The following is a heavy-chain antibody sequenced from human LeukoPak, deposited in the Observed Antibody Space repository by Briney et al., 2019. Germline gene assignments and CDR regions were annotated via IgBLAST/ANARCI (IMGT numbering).Heavy chain of an antibody. CDR2: IYPGDSDT. V-gene: IGHV5-51*01. CDR3: ATRDYYGSGTYSPFDY. D-gene: IGHD3-10*01. J-gene: IGHJ4*02. Sequence: GESLKISCKGSGYRFTNYWIAWVCQMPGKGLEWMGIIYPGDSDTRYSPSFQGQVTISVDKSISTAFLQWSSLKASDTAMYYCATRDYYGSGTYSPFDYWGQGTLVTVSS. CDR1: GYRFTNYW.